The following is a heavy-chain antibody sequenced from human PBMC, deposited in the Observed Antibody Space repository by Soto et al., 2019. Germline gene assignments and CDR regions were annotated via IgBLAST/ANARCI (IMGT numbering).Heavy chain of an antibody. V-gene: IGHV4-59*01. CDR1: GGSISSYY. J-gene: IGHJ4*02. D-gene: IGHD5-12*01. CDR3: AGWGGRVATHDY. Sequence: QVQLQESGPGLVKPSETLSLTCTVSGGSISSYYWSWIRQPPGKGLEWIGYIYYSGSTNYNPSLKSRVTISVDTSKNHFSLKLSSVTAADTAVYQCAGWGGRVATHDYWGQGTLVTVSS. CDR2: IYYSGST.